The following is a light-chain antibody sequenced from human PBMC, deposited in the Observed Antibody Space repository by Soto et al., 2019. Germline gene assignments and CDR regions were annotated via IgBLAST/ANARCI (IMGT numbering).Light chain of an antibody. J-gene: IGLJ2*01. CDR2: RTN. V-gene: IGLV1-44*01. Sequence: QSVLTQPPSASGTNGQRVSNTGSGSSSNIGSNIVNWYQQLPGRAPKLLIYRTNQRPSGVPDRFSASKSGTSASLAISVLQSEDEADYYCEAWDDSLSGVLFGGGTKLTVL. CDR3: EAWDDSLSGVL. CDR1: SSNIGSNI.